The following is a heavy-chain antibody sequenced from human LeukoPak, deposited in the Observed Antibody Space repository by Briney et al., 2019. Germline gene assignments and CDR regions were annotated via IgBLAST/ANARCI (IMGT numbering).Heavy chain of an antibody. J-gene: IGHJ4*02. V-gene: IGHV3-15*01. Sequence: GGSLRLSCAGSGFTFSDDWMSWVRQAPGKGLEWVGRIKSKSDGGTIDYAAPVKGRFTISRDDSRNTLYLQMNSLKTEDTAVYYCTTRRQDGWWGQGTLVTVS. CDR1: GFTFSDDW. D-gene: IGHD2-15*01. CDR2: IKSKSDGGTI. CDR3: TTRRQDGW.